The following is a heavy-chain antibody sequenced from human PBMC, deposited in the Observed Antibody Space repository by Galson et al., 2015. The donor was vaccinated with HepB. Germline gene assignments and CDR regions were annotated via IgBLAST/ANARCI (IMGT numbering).Heavy chain of an antibody. J-gene: IGHJ5*02. D-gene: IGHD6-13*01. V-gene: IGHV3-23*01. CDR2: MSSSGENT. Sequence: SLRLSCAASGFTFSSSAMSWVRQAPGKGLEWVAVMSSSGENTYYADSVKGRFTISRDNVKNILFLQMNSLRAEDTAVYYCAKEAGYSSSWYRTYNWFGPWGQGTLVTVS. CDR1: GFTFSSSA. CDR3: AKEAGYSSSWYRTYNWFGP.